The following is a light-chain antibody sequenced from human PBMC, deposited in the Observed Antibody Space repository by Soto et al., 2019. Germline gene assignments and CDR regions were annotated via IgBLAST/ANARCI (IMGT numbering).Light chain of an antibody. CDR3: QQYGSSPRT. Sequence: EIMLTQSPGTLSLSPGERATLSCRASQSIFNQYLAWYQQRPGQAPRLLIHGASTRATGIPERISGSGSGTDFILTISSLDLDDFAVYYCQQYGSSPRTFGQGTKVELK. V-gene: IGKV3-20*01. CDR2: GAS. J-gene: IGKJ1*01. CDR1: QSIFNQY.